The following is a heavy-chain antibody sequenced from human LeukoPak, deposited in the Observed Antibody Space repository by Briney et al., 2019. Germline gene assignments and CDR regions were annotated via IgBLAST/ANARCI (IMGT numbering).Heavy chain of an antibody. D-gene: IGHD2-15*01. J-gene: IGHJ6*02. Sequence: GGSLRLSCAAPGFTFSSYAMHWVRQAPGKGLEWVAVISYDGSNEYYADSVKGRFTISRDNSKNTLYLQMNSLRAEDTAVYYCARPQSRYCSGGSCPGGGMDVWGQGTTVTVSS. CDR3: ARPQSRYCSGGSCPGGGMDV. CDR1: GFTFSSYA. CDR2: ISYDGSNE. V-gene: IGHV3-30-3*01.